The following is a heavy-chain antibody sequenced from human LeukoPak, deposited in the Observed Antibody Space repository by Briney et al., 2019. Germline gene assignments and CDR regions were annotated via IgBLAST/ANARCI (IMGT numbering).Heavy chain of an antibody. CDR2: ITKSGSTI. CDR3: ARGINYAFDI. D-gene: IGHD1-7*01. J-gene: IGHJ3*02. Sequence: PGGSLXXXXXXXXXSFSSYTMNWVXQAPGKGLEWVSHITKSGSTIYHADSVKGRFTISRDNAKNSLYLQMNSLRDEDTAVYYCARGINYAFDIWGQGTMVTVSS. CDR1: XXSFSSYT. V-gene: IGHV3-48*02.